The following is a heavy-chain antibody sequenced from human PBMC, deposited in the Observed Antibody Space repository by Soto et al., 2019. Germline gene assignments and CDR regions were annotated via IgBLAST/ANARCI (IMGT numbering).Heavy chain of an antibody. CDR1: GFTFSSYA. D-gene: IGHD6-13*01. J-gene: IGHJ6*02. CDR3: IWQQDFYYGRAV. CDR2: ISGSGGST. Sequence: EVQLLDSGGGLVQPGGSLRLSCAASGFTFSSYAMNWVRQAPGKGLEWVSVISGSGGSTYYADSVKGRFTISRDNSKNTLYLQMNSLKHEDTALYYCIWQQDFYYGRAVWGQGTTVTVSS. V-gene: IGHV3-23*01.